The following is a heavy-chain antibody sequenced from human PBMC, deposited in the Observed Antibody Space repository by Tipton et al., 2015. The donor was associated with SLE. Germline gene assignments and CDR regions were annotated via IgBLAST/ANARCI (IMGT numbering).Heavy chain of an antibody. CDR1: GGSISNYY. D-gene: IGHD5-12*01. J-gene: IGHJ4*02. V-gene: IGHV4-4*07. Sequence: TLSLTCTVSGGSISNYYWSWIRQPAGKGLEWIGRIYTSGSTNYNPSLKSRVTMSVDTSENQFSLKLNSVTAADTAFYYCARRTSGYAPDYWGQGTLVTVSS. CDR3: ARRTSGYAPDY. CDR2: IYTSGST.